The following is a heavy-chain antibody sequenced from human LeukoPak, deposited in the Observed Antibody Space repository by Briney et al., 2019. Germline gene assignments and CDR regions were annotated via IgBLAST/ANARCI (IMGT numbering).Heavy chain of an antibody. CDR3: ARDPTGATDY. CDR2: ISGTGGTT. V-gene: IGHV3-23*01. Sequence: GGSLRLSCAAPGFTFSSYAMSWVRQAPGKGLEWVSGISGTGGTTDYADSVKGRFTISRDNSKNTLYLQMNSLRAEDTAVYYCARDPTGATDYWGQGTLVTVSS. D-gene: IGHD1-1*01. J-gene: IGHJ4*02. CDR1: GFTFSSYA.